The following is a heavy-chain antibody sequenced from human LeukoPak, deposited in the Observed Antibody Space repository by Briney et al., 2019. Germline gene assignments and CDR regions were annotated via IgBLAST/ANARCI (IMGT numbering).Heavy chain of an antibody. CDR3: ASTAQLRVRFLEWLLFPLDY. D-gene: IGHD3-3*01. CDR1: GGTFSSYA. V-gene: IGHV1-69*05. Sequence: ASVKVSCKASGGTFSSYAISWVRQAPGQGLEWMGGIIPIFGTANYAQKFQGRVTITTDESTSTAYMELSSLRSEDTAVYYCASTAQLRVRFLEWLLFPLDYWGQGTLVTVSS. J-gene: IGHJ4*02. CDR2: IIPIFGTA.